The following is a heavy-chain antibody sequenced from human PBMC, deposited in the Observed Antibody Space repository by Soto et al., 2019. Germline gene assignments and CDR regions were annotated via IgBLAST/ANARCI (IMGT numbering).Heavy chain of an antibody. CDR2: IIPIFGTA. J-gene: IGHJ5*02. CDR3: ARDRVAAASWFDP. CDR1: GGTFSSYA. Sequence: GASVKVPCKASGGTFSSYAISCVRQAPGQGLEWMGGIIPIFGTANYAQKFQGRVTITADESTSTAYMELSSLRSEDTAVYYCARDRVAAASWFDPWGQGTLVTVSS. D-gene: IGHD6-13*01. V-gene: IGHV1-69*13.